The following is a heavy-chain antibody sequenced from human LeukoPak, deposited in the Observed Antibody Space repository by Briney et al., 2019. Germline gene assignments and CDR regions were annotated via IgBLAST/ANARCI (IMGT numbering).Heavy chain of an antibody. D-gene: IGHD1-26*01. CDR1: GDSVSSSNAA. CDR3: VGGNLEFNS. J-gene: IGHJ4*02. Sequence: SQTLSLSCAISGDSVSSSNAAWTWIRQSPSRGLEWLGRTYYRSKWYYECAASLRGRLTVAPDTSKGQFSLELNSVTPEDMAVYYCVGGNLEFNSWGQGTLVTISS. V-gene: IGHV6-1*01. CDR2: TYYRSKWYY.